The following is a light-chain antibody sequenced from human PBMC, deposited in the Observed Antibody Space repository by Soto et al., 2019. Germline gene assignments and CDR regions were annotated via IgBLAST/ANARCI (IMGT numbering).Light chain of an antibody. J-gene: IGKJ1*01. V-gene: IGKV3-15*01. CDR1: QGVSTD. CDR2: GAS. Sequence: EIVMTQSPASLSVVPGERATLSCRASQGVSTDLAWYQQRPGQAPRVLIYGASTRATDIPARFSGSGSGTEFTLTISSLQSEDFAVYFCQQYNKWPRTFGQGTKVDIK. CDR3: QQYNKWPRT.